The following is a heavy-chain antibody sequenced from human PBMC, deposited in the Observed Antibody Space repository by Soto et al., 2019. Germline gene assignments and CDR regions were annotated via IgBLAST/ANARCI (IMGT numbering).Heavy chain of an antibody. CDR1: GYTFTSYG. CDR2: ISAYNGNT. CDR3: ARGSRTHSSSSPFDY. Sequence: ASVKVSCKASGYTFTSYGISWVRQAPGQGLEWMGWISAYNGNTNYAQKLQGRVTMTTDTSTGTAYMELRSLRSDDTAVYYCARGSRTHSSSSPFDYWGQGTLVTVSS. D-gene: IGHD6-6*01. V-gene: IGHV1-18*01. J-gene: IGHJ4*02.